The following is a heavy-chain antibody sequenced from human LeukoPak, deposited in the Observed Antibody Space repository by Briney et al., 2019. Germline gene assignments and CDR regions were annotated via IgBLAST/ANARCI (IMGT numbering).Heavy chain of an antibody. J-gene: IGHJ4*02. CDR3: AKYSGSYVGFDY. Sequence: QPGGSLRLSCAASGFTFSNYNMNWVRQAPGKGLEWVSLLYSGGTTYYADSVKGRFTISRDNAKNTLYLQVNSLRAEDTAVYYCAKYSGSYVGFDYWGQGTLVTVSS. CDR1: GFTFSNYN. V-gene: IGHV3-66*02. D-gene: IGHD1-26*01. CDR2: LYSGGTT.